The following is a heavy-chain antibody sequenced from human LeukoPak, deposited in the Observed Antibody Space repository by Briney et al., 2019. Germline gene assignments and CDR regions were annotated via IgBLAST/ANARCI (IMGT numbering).Heavy chain of an antibody. CDR2: IYYTGST. J-gene: IGHJ4*02. D-gene: IGHD3-9*01. Sequence: SETLSLTCTVSGGSGDSFSSSTYYWGWIRQPPGKGLEWIGNIYYTGSTYYNPSLKSRVTMSVDTSKNQFSLKVSSVTAADTAVSYCARLSKGRYFDYIFDYWGQGTLVTVSS. CDR3: ARLSKGRYFDYIFDY. CDR1: GGSGDSFSSSTYY. V-gene: IGHV4-39*01.